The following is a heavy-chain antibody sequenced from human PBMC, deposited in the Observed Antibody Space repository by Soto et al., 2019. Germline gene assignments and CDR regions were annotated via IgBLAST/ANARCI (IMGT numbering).Heavy chain of an antibody. CDR2: ISAFNGNT. V-gene: IGHV1-18*01. CDR3: ARDRGVAPPVAGNTHYYYYMDV. J-gene: IGHJ6*03. D-gene: IGHD6-19*01. CDR1: GYSFTNYG. Sequence: QDQLLQSGAEVKKPGASVTVSCKASGYSFTNYGITWVRQAPGQGLEWMGWISAFNGNTHYAQKLQGRVTMTTDASTSXXFLELXXXXXXXXXVXYCARDRGVAPPVAGNTHYYYYMDVWGKGTTVTVSS.